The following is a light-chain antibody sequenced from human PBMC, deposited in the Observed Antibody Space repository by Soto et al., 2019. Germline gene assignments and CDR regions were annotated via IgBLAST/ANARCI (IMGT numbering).Light chain of an antibody. J-gene: IGLJ2*01. CDR2: YDS. V-gene: IGLV3-21*04. CDR3: QVWDSSSDHVV. Sequence: SYELTQPPSVAVDPGKTARITCGGHNIGRKSVHWYQQKPGQAPVLVIYYDSDRPSGIPERFSGSNSGNTATLTISRVEAGDDADYYCQVWDSSSDHVVFGGGTKFTVL. CDR1: NIGRKS.